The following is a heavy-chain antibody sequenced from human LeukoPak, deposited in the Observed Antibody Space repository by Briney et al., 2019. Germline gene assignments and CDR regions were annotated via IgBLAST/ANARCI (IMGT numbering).Heavy chain of an antibody. D-gene: IGHD3-9*01. CDR3: ASRVKGRNWFDP. J-gene: IGHJ5*02. V-gene: IGHV4-34*01. CDR1: GGSFSGYY. Sequence: SSETLSLTCAVYGGSFSGYYWSWIRQPPGKGLEWIGEINHSGSTNYNPSLKSRVTISVDTSKNQFSLKLSSVTAADTAVYYCASRVKGRNWFDPWGRGTLVTVSS. CDR2: INHSGST.